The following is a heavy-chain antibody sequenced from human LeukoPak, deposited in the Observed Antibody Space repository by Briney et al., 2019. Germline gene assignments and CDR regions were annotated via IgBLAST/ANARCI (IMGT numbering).Heavy chain of an antibody. CDR3: AAEGQWSLVHYFNS. V-gene: IGHV1-24*01. CDR2: FDPEDAEV. Sequence: ASVKVSCKVSGNTLTDLSIRWVRQAPEKGLDWMGGFDPEDAEVIYAEKFQDRVTMTEDPSTDTAYLELSSLRSEDTAVYYCAAEGQWSLVHYFNSWGQGTLVTVSS. D-gene: IGHD2-15*01. CDR1: GNTLTDLS. J-gene: IGHJ4*02.